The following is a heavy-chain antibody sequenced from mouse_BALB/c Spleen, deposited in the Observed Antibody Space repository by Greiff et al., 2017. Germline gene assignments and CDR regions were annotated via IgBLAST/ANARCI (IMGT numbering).Heavy chain of an antibody. V-gene: IGHV2-6-7*01. D-gene: IGHD2-3*01. CDR2: IWGDGST. CDR1: GFSLTGYG. J-gene: IGHJ4*01. Sequence: VQRVESGPGLVAPSQSLSITCTVSGFSLTGYGVNWVRQPPGKGLEWLGMIWGDGSTDYNSALKSRLSISKDNSKSQVFLKMNSLQTDDTARYYCARDTDGYYGAMDYWGQGTSVTVSS. CDR3: ARDTDGYYGAMDY.